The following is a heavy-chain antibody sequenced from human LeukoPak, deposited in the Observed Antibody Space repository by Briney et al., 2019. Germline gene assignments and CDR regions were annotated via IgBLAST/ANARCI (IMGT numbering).Heavy chain of an antibody. D-gene: IGHD6-19*01. V-gene: IGHV3-30*02. Sequence: GGSLRLSCVASGFTFSRYGMHWVRQAPGKGLEWVSFIRYDGSNKHYADSVKGRFTISRDNAKNSLYLQMNSLRAEDMALYYCARGSYSSGWYAKGWFDPWGQGTLVTVSS. CDR2: IRYDGSNK. CDR3: ARGSYSSGWYAKGWFDP. J-gene: IGHJ5*02. CDR1: GFTFSRYG.